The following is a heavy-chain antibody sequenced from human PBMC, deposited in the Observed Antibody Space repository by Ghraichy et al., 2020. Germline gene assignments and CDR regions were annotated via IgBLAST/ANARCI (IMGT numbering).Heavy chain of an antibody. V-gene: IGHV3-7*04. D-gene: IGHD5-18*01. J-gene: IGHJ4*02. Sequence: GGSLRLSCAASGFTFSTSAMHWVRQAPGKGLEWVSIIKDDSSGKYYDDSVKGRFTISRDNAKNSLYLQMNSLRPDDTAVYYCARGGYNYGSNPIDYWGQGTLVTVSS. CDR1: GFTFSTSA. CDR2: IKDDSSGK. CDR3: ARGGYNYGSNPIDY.